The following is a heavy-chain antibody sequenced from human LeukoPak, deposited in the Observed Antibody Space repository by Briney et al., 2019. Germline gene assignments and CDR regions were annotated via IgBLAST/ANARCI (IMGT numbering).Heavy chain of an antibody. CDR2: ISSSSSYI. D-gene: IGHD4-17*01. CDR3: ARLPVTDAFDI. Sequence: PGGSLRLSCAASGFTFSSYSMNWVRQAPGKGLEWVSSISSSSSYIYYADSVKGRFTISRNNAKNSLYLQMNSLRAEDTAVYYCARLPVTDAFDIWGQGTMVTVSS. V-gene: IGHV3-21*01. CDR1: GFTFSSYS. J-gene: IGHJ3*02.